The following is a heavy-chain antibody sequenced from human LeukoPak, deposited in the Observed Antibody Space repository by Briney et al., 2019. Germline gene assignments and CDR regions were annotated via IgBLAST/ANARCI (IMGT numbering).Heavy chain of an antibody. D-gene: IGHD1-26*01. J-gene: IGHJ4*02. V-gene: IGHV3-23*01. CDR3: ARSFRMSVPSGSSRPSYFDY. Sequence: GGTLRLSCAASGFTFRNYAMTWVRQAPGKGLEWVSSSGDGVSTYYGDSVKGRFTISRDNSKNTLYLQLNSLRAGDTAVYYCARSFRMSVPSGSSRPSYFDYWGQGTLVTVSS. CDR2: SGDGVST. CDR1: GFTFRNYA.